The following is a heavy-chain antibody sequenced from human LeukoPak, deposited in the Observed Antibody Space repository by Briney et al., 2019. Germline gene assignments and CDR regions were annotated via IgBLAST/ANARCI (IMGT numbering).Heavy chain of an antibody. CDR3: ARGNTIFGVVIKEFDY. D-gene: IGHD3-3*01. V-gene: IGHV1-2*02. J-gene: IGHJ4*02. Sequence: ASVKVSCKASGYTFTGYYMHWVRQAPGQGLEWMGWINPNSGGTNYAQKFQGRVTMTRDTSIRTAYMELSRLRSDDTAVYYCARGNTIFGVVIKEFDYWGQGTLVTVSS. CDR1: GYTFTGYY. CDR2: INPNSGGT.